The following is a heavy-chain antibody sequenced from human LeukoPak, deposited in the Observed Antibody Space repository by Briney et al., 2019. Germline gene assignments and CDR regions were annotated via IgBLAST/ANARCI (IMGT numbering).Heavy chain of an antibody. CDR2: IFYGGTA. CDR3: ARGGLSGYYFFMDV. CDR1: GGSISGGNFY. J-gene: IGHJ6*02. V-gene: IGHV4-30-4*01. Sequence: SETLSLTCTVSGGSISGGNFYWTWIRQSPEKGLEWIGYIFYGGTAYYNPSLKSRLTLSLDTSKNQFSLKMTSVTFADTAVYFCARGGLSGYYFFMDVWGHGTTVTVSS. D-gene: IGHD3-10*01.